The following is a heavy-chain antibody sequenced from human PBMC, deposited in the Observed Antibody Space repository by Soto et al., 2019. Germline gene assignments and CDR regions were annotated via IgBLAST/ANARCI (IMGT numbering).Heavy chain of an antibody. Sequence: GGSLRLSCATSGFTFNSNAMSWVRQAPGKGLDWVSAISGSGGSTYYADSVKGRFTISRDNSKNTLYLQMNSLRAEDTAVYYCAKDSYYYGMDVWGQGTTVTVSS. V-gene: IGHV3-23*01. CDR2: ISGSGGST. CDR3: AKDSYYYGMDV. CDR1: GFTFNSNA. J-gene: IGHJ6*02.